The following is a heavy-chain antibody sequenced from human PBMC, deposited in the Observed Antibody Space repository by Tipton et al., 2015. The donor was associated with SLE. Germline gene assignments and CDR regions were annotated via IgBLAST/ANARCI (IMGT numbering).Heavy chain of an antibody. CDR3: ARDQGKWGWGDDGFDS. Sequence: SLRLSCTASGFLFGDFAMVWARQAPGKGLEWVAVRSLDGSTQYYADSVKGRFTIPRANSDNALYLNMNSLRPEDTAMYYCARDQGKWGWGDDGFDSWGQGTMVTVSS. J-gene: IGHJ3*02. CDR2: RSLDGSTQ. D-gene: IGHD3-16*01. CDR1: GFLFGDFA. V-gene: IGHV3-30*04.